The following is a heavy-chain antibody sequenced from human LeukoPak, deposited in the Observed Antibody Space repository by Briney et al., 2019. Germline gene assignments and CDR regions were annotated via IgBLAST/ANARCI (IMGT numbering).Heavy chain of an antibody. CDR1: GFTFSSYS. V-gene: IGHV3-30*03. D-gene: IGHD2-15*01. CDR3: ARGADGVSSNSRGWFDP. CDR2: ISYDGSNK. Sequence: GGSLRLSCAASGFTFSSYSMNWVRQAPGKGLEWVAVISYDGSNKYYADSVKGRFTISRDNSKNTLYLQMNSLRAEDTAVYSCARGADGVSSNSRGWFDPWGQGTLVTVSS. J-gene: IGHJ5*02.